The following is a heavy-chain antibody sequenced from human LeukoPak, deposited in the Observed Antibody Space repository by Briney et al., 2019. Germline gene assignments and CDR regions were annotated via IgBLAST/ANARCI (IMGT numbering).Heavy chain of an antibody. J-gene: IGHJ4*02. D-gene: IGHD4-17*01. CDR3: ARVRYTKSIDYGFDY. V-gene: IGHV3-48*03. Sequence: GGSLRLSCAASGFTFSSYEMNWVRQAPGKGLEWVSYISSSGSTIYYADSVKGRFTISRDNAKNSLYLQMNSLRAEDTAVYYCARVRYTKSIDYGFDYWGQGTLVTVSS. CDR1: GFTFSSYE. CDR2: ISSSGSTI.